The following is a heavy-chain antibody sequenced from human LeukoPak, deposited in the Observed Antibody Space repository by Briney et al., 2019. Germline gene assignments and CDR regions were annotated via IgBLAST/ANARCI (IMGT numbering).Heavy chain of an antibody. CDR1: GFTFSSYA. CDR2: IGGTGSTT. J-gene: IGHJ6*02. V-gene: IGHV3-23*01. CDR3: AKKLGYCSSTSCYFFRHYYYRMDV. D-gene: IGHD2-2*01. Sequence: GGSLRLSCAASGFTFSSYAMSWVRQAPGKGLEWVSAIGGTGSTTFYADSVKGRFTISRDNSKNTLYLQMNSLRAEDTAVYYCAKKLGYCSSTSCYFFRHYYYRMDVWGQGTTVTVSS.